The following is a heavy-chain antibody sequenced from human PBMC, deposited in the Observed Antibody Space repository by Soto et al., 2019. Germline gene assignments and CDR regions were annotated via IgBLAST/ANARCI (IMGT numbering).Heavy chain of an antibody. Sequence: GASVKVSCKASGYTFTSYGISWVRQAPGQGLEWMGWISAYNGNTNYAQKLQGRVTMTTDTSTSTAYMELRSLRSDDTAVYYCARAGGSTIFGVVIISNNWFDPWGQGTLVTVSS. D-gene: IGHD3-3*01. CDR2: ISAYNGNT. V-gene: IGHV1-18*01. CDR3: ARAGGSTIFGVVIISNNWFDP. J-gene: IGHJ5*02. CDR1: GYTFTSYG.